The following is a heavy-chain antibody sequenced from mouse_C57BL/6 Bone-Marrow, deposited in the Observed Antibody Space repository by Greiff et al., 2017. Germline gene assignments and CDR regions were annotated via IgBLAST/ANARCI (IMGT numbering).Heavy chain of an antibody. J-gene: IGHJ4*01. D-gene: IGHD1-1*01. V-gene: IGHV5-4*01. CDR3: ARDEPIYYYGKDAMDY. Sequence: EVMLVESGGGLVKPGGSLKLSCAASGFTFSSYAMSWVRQTPEKRLEWVATISDGGSYTYYPDNVKGRFTISRDNAKNNLYLQMSHLKSEDTAMYYCARDEPIYYYGKDAMDYWGQGTSVTVSS. CDR1: GFTFSSYA. CDR2: ISDGGSYT.